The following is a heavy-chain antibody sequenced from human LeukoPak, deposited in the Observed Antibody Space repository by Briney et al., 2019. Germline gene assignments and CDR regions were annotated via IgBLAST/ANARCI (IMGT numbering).Heavy chain of an antibody. V-gene: IGHV4-34*01. CDR2: INHSGST. Sequence: SETLSLTCAVYGGSFSGYYWSWIRQPPGKGLEWIGEINHSGSTNYNPSLKSRVTISVDTSKNQFSLKLSSVTAADTAVYYCAGRIAAAPYCFDYWGQGTLVTVSS. CDR1: GGSFSGYY. CDR3: AGRIAAAPYCFDY. J-gene: IGHJ4*02. D-gene: IGHD6-13*01.